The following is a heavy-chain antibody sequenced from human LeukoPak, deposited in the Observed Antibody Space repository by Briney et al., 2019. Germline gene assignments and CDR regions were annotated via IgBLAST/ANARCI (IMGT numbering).Heavy chain of an antibody. CDR2: IYYSGST. D-gene: IGHD3-22*01. Sequence: SETLSLTCTVSGGSISSYYWSWIRQPPGKGLEWIGYIYYSGSTNYNPSLKSRVTISVDTSKNQFSLKLSSVTAADTDVYYCARVDGGYYDSSGYFHWGQGTLVTVSS. J-gene: IGHJ4*02. CDR3: ARVDGGYYDSSGYFH. CDR1: GGSISSYY. V-gene: IGHV4-59*01.